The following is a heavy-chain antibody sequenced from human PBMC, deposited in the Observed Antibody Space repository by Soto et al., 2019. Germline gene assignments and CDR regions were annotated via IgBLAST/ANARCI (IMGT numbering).Heavy chain of an antibody. CDR2: INHSGGT. V-gene: IGHV4-34*01. CDR3: ARCSLVVVPAPGFDP. D-gene: IGHD2-2*01. J-gene: IGHJ5*02. CDR1: GGSFSAYY. Sequence: SETLSLTCAVYGGSFSAYYWSWIRQPPGKGLEWIGEINHSGGTSYNPSLKSRVTISVDTSKSQFSLKLTSVTAADTALYYCARCSLVVVPAPGFDPWGRGTLVTVSS.